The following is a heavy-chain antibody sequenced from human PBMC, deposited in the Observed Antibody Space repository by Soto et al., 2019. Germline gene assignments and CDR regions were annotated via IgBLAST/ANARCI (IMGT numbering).Heavy chain of an antibody. J-gene: IGHJ6*02. Sequence: EVQLVESGGGLVQPGGSLRLFCETLGFTFRNYQMHWVRQRTGKGLEWVSGISAAGDPDYANSVEGRFTISRENAQNSFFLQMNSLRVGDTAVYYCARTDRDFYGLDVWGQGTTVIVSS. CDR3: ARTDRDFYGLDV. V-gene: IGHV3-13*05. CDR1: GFTFRNYQ. CDR2: ISAAGDP.